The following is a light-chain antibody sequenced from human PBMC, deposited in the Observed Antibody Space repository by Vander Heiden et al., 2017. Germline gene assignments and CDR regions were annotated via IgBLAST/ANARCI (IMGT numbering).Light chain of an antibody. Sequence: HFTQSPSSVSASVGDTVTIVCRASQDVTNWVAWYQHKEGTAPKLLIYGASSLQTGVPSRFSGGGSGTDFTLTISGLQPEDVATYYCHQTDSFPSTFGQGTRL. V-gene: IGKV1D-12*01. CDR2: GAS. J-gene: IGKJ5*01. CDR1: QDVTNW. CDR3: HQTDSFPST.